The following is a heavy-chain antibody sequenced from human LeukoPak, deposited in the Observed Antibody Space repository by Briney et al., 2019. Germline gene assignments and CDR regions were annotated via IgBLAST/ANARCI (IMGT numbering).Heavy chain of an antibody. D-gene: IGHD3-10*01. V-gene: IGHV4-59*01. Sequence: SETLSLTCTVSGGSISSYYWSWIRQPPGKGLEWIGYIYYSGSTNYNPSLKSRVTISVDTSKNQFSLKLSSVTAADTAVYYCARDANYYGSGLDYYMDVWGKGTTVTISS. CDR2: IYYSGST. CDR3: ARDANYYGSGLDYYMDV. J-gene: IGHJ6*03. CDR1: GGSISSYY.